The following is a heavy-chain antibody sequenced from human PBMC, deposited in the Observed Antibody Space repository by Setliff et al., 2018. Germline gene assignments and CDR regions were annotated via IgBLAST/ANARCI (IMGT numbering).Heavy chain of an antibody. Sequence: GGSLRLSCAASGFTFSNYGMHWVRQAPGKGLEWVALISNDDTKKYFADSVKGRFTISRDSSRNTLYLQMSSLRPEDTALYYCARSTITFSGEDFYFFYYMDVCGKGTTVTVSS. CDR3: ARSTITFSGEDFYFFYYMDV. D-gene: IGHD4-4*01. J-gene: IGHJ6*03. CDR1: GFTFSNYG. V-gene: IGHV3-30*03. CDR2: ISNDDTKK.